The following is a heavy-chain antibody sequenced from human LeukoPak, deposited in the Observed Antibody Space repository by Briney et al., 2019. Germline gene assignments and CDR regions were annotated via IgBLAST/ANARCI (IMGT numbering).Heavy chain of an antibody. CDR2: IYHSGST. J-gene: IGHJ4*02. D-gene: IGHD3-3*01. Sequence: PSETLSLTCAVSGYSISSGYYWGWIRQPPGKGLEWIGSIYHSGSTYYNPSLKSRVTISVDTSKNQFSLKLSSVTAADTAVYYCAREVGRRSGYSYWGQGTPVTVSS. V-gene: IGHV4-38-2*02. CDR3: AREVGRRSGYSY. CDR1: GYSISSGYY.